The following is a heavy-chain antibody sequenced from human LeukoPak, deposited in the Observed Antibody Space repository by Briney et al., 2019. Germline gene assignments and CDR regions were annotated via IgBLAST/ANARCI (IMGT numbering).Heavy chain of an antibody. Sequence: SETLSLTCAVSSGSISSTNWWNWVRQPPGKGLEWIGEIYHSGSTNYNPSLESRVTISVDKSKNQFSLKLTSVTVADTAVYYCARAQANYFHYWGQGTLVTVSS. CDR2: IYHSGST. J-gene: IGHJ4*02. CDR1: SGSISSTNW. D-gene: IGHD1-26*01. V-gene: IGHV4-4*02. CDR3: ARAQANYFHY.